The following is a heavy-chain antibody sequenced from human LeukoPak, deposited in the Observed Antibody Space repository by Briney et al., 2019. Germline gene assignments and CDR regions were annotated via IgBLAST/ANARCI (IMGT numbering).Heavy chain of an antibody. CDR1: GLIFSNYW. CDR3: ARALGAAGSY. D-gene: IGHD6-13*01. V-gene: IGHV3-7*01. J-gene: IGHJ4*02. Sequence: GGSLRLSCAASGLIFSNYWMTWVRQAPGKGLEWVANIKRDGSEQYYVDSVKGRFTISRENSKNTLYLQMNSLRAEDTAVYYCARALGAAGSYWGQGALVTVSS. CDR2: IKRDGSEQ.